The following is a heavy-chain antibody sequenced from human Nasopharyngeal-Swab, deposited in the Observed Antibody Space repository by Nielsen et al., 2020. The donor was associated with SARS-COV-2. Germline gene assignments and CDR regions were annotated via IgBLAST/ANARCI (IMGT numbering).Heavy chain of an antibody. CDR2: ISGSGGST. V-gene: IGHV3-23*01. D-gene: IGHD2-15*01. CDR1: GFTFSSYA. CDR3: AKDSVVVVAASDAFDI. Sequence: GGSLRLSCAASGFTFSSYATSWVRQAPGKGLEWVSAISGSGGSTYYADSVKGRFTISRDNSKNTLYLQMNSLRAEDTAVYYCAKDSVVVVAASDAFDIWGQGTMVTVSS. J-gene: IGHJ3*02.